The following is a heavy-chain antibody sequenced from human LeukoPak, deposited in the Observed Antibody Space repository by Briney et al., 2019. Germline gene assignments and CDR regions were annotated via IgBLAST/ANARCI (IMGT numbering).Heavy chain of an antibody. CDR3: AKNPQGGYYGSGSYYWVY. CDR2: ISSSSSYI. Sequence: PGGSLRLSCAASGFTFSSYSMNWVRQAPGKGLEWVSSISSSSSYIYYADSVKGRFTISRDNFKNTLYLQMNGLRAEDTALYYCAKNPQGGYYGSGSYYWVYWGQGTLVTVSS. CDR1: GFTFSSYS. D-gene: IGHD3-10*01. V-gene: IGHV3-21*04. J-gene: IGHJ4*02.